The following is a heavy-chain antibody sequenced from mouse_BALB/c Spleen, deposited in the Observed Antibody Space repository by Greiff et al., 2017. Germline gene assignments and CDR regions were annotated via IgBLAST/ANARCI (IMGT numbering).Heavy chain of an antibody. CDR3: ARKGVRQDFDD. J-gene: IGHJ2*01. CDR2: INPSTGYT. CDR1: GYTFTSYW. D-gene: IGHD2-14*01. V-gene: IGHV1-7*01. Sequence: VQLQQSGAELAKPGASVKMSCKASGYTFTSYWMHWVKQRPGQGLEWIGYINPSTGYTEYNQKFKDKATLTADKSSSTAYMQLSSLTSEDSAVYYCARKGVRQDFDDWGQGTTLTVSA.